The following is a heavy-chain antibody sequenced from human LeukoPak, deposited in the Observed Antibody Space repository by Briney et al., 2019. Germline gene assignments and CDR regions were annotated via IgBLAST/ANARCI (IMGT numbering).Heavy chain of an antibody. Sequence: PGGSLRLSCAASGFTFSSYWMHWVRQAPGKGLVWVSRINSDESSTSYADSVKGRFTISRDNAKNTLYLQMNSLRAEDTAVYYCARRGSSSSGGYYYYYMDVWGKGTTVTVSS. J-gene: IGHJ6*03. CDR2: INSDESST. CDR1: GFTFSSYW. CDR3: ARRGSSSSGGYYYYYMDV. D-gene: IGHD6-6*01. V-gene: IGHV3-74*01.